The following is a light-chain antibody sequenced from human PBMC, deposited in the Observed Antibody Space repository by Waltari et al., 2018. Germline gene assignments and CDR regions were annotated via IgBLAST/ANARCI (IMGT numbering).Light chain of an antibody. Sequence: DVQMTQSPSTLSASLGDRVTISCRSSQSISTWLAWYQQKPGKAPKLLIYKASTLETGVPSRFSGSGSVTEFALTISNLQPDDFATYYCQQYDSFSWTFGQGTKVEIK. J-gene: IGKJ1*01. CDR1: QSISTW. CDR2: KAS. CDR3: QQYDSFSWT. V-gene: IGKV1-5*03.